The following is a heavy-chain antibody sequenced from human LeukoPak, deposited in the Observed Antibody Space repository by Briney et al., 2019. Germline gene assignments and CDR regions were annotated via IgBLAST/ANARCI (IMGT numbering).Heavy chain of an antibody. CDR1: GSTFSSHG. V-gene: IGHV1-18*01. CDR2: ISGYSGST. D-gene: IGHD6-19*01. J-gene: IGHJ4*02. Sequence: ASVKVSCKASGSTFSSHGLNWVRQAPGQGLEWMGWISGYSGSTNYAQKFQGRVTVTPDTSTNTVYMELGSLTSDDTAVYYCARDSDWQIDYWGQGTLVTVSS. CDR3: ARDSDWQIDY.